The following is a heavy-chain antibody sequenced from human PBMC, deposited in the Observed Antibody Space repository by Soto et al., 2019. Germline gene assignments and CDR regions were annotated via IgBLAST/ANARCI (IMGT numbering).Heavy chain of an antibody. CDR3: ARDGTLGYFQH. D-gene: IGHD1-26*01. J-gene: IGHJ1*01. CDR1: GYTFTSRG. V-gene: IGHV1-18*01. CDR2: ISPSSGKT. Sequence: QVQLVQSGAEVKKPGASVKVSCKASGYTFTSRGSCWVRQAPGQGLERVGWISPSSGKTDYPQKLQGRVTMITDTSTGTDYMELRSLNSDDTADYFCARDGTLGYFQHWGQGTLVTVSS.